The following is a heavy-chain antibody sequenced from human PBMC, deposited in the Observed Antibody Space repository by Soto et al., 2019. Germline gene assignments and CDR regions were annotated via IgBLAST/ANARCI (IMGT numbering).Heavy chain of an antibody. CDR3: ARGRGWAVAEFDF. Sequence: GGSLRLSCAASGFIFNNYAMNWVRQAPGKGPEWVSAISGDGYNPYYEDSVKGRFTISRDNSKNTVHLQMSSLGAEDTAVYYCARGRGWAVAEFDFWGQGTPVTVSS. CDR1: GFIFNNYA. CDR2: ISGDGYNP. D-gene: IGHD3-16*01. J-gene: IGHJ4*02. V-gene: IGHV3-23*01.